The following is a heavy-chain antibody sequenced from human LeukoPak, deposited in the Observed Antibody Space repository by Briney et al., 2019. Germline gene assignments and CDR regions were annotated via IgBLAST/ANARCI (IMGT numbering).Heavy chain of an antibody. CDR2: IYYSGST. Sequence: SQTLSLTCTVSGGSISSGDYYWSWIRQPPGKGLEWIGYIYYSGSTYYNPSLKSRVTISVDTSKNQFSLKLSSVTAADTAVYYCARVGWLLRVYDYWGQGTLVTVSS. CDR1: GGSISSGDYY. CDR3: ARVGWLLRVYDY. J-gene: IGHJ4*02. V-gene: IGHV4-30-4*01. D-gene: IGHD3-22*01.